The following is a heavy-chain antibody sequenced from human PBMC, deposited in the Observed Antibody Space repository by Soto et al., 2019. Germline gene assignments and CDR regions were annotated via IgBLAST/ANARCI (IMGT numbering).Heavy chain of an antibody. CDR1: GVALNSGNYY. CDR3: ARLRIATNNYKWFDP. Sequence: SETLSLTCSVSGVALNSGNYYWSWIRQVPGKGLEWIGHIYVTGAVDYNPSLRDRITISQDTSERQFSLNLRLVTAADTAVYYCARLRIATNNYKWFDPWGQGTLVTVSS. J-gene: IGHJ5*02. V-gene: IGHV4-31*03. D-gene: IGHD2-21*01. CDR2: IYVTGAV.